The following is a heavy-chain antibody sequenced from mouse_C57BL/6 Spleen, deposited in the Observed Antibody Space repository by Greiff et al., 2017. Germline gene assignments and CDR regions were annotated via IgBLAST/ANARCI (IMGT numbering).Heavy chain of an antibody. V-gene: IGHV1-69*01. CDR3: ANRGGLYFDY. CDR2: IDPSDSYT. Sequence: QVQLQQPGAELVMPGASVKLSCKASGYTFTSYRMHWVKQRPGQGLEWIGEIDPSDSYTNYNQKFKGKSTLTVDQSSSTAYMQLSRLTSEGSAVYYCANRGGLYFDYWGQGTTLTVSS. J-gene: IGHJ2*01. CDR1: GYTFTSYR.